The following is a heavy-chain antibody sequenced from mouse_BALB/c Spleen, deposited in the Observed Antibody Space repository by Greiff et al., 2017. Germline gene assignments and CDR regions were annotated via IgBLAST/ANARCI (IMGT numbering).Heavy chain of an antibody. CDR1: GYAFTNYL. V-gene: IGHV1-54*03. J-gene: IGHJ3*01. D-gene: IGHD1-2*01. CDR3: ARGLRLLAY. CDR2: INPGSGGT. Sequence: VQLQQSGAELVRPGTSVKVSCKASGYAFTNYLIEWVKQRPGQGLEWIGVINPGSGGTNYNEKFKGKATLTADKSSSTAYMQLSSLTSDDSAVYFCARGLRLLAYWGQGTLVTVSA.